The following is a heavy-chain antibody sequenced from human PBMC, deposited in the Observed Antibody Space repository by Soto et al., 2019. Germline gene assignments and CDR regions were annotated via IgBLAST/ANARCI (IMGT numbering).Heavy chain of an antibody. CDR2: IWYDGSNK. CDR1: GFTFSSYG. CDR3: ARRGIAASGRSALDY. V-gene: IGHV3-33*01. J-gene: IGHJ4*02. D-gene: IGHD6-13*01. Sequence: GGSLRLSCAASGFTFSSYGMHWVRQAPGKGLEWVAVIWYDGSNKYYADSVKGRFTISRDNSKNTLYLQMNSLRAEDTAVYYCARRGIAASGRSALDYWGQGTLVTVSS.